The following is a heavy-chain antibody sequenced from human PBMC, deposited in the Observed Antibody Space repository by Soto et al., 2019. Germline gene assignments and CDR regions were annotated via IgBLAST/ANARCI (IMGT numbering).Heavy chain of an antibody. CDR2: TYNGGNT. J-gene: IGHJ2*01. Sequence: SETLSLTCTVSGASISSGSYFWTWIRQHPVKGLEWIGYTYNGGNTYYHPSLKSRLTISLDKSKNQFSLKLSSVTAADTAVYYCARALSDYGDSPVVWYFDLWGRGTLVTVSS. V-gene: IGHV4-31*03. CDR3: ARALSDYGDSPVVWYFDL. D-gene: IGHD4-17*01. CDR1: GASISSGSYF.